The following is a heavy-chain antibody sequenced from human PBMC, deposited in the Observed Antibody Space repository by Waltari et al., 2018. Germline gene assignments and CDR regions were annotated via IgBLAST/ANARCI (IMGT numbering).Heavy chain of an antibody. CDR2: IIPIFGTA. D-gene: IGHD1-1*01. J-gene: IGHJ6*02. V-gene: IGHV1-69*01. CDR1: GYTFTSYD. Sequence: QVQLVQSGAEVKKPGASVKVSCKASGYTFTSYDINWVRQAPGQGLEWMGGIIPIFGTANYAQKFQGRVTITADESTSTAYMELSSLRSEDTAVYYCATRWRTTDYYYGMDVWGQGTTVTVSS. CDR3: ATRWRTTDYYYGMDV.